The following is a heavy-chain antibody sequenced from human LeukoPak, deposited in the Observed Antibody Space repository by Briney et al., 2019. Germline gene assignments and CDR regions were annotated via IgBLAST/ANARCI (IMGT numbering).Heavy chain of an antibody. CDR2: ISDSGGST. V-gene: IGHV3-23*01. D-gene: IGHD3-9*01. J-gene: IGHJ4*02. CDR1: GFTFSSYA. CDR3: AKGSYYDILTGYYLDY. Sequence: GGSLRLSCAVSGFTFSSYAMSWVRQAPGKGLEWVSAISDSGGSTYYADSVKGRFTISRDNSKNTLYLQMNSLRAEDTAVYYCAKGSYYDILTGYYLDYWGQGTLVTVSS.